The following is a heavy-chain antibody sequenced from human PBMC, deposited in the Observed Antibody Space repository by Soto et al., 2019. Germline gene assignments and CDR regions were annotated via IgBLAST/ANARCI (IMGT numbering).Heavy chain of an antibody. V-gene: IGHV4-39*01. CDR2: IYYSGST. D-gene: IGHD2-21*02. J-gene: IGHJ5*02. Sequence: QLQLQESGPGLVKPSETLSLTCSVSGGSISSSSYFWGWIRQPPGKGLEWIGSIYYSGSTYYNPSLKLLVTVSVDTSQNQFSLKLSSVTAADTAVYYCARHPSDFWFDPWGQGTLVTVSS. CDR1: GGSISSSSYF. CDR3: ARHPSDFWFDP.